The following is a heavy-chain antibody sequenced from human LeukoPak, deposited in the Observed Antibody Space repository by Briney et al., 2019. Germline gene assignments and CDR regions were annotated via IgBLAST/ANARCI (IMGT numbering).Heavy chain of an antibody. J-gene: IGHJ4*02. Sequence: ASVKVSCKASGYTFTSYDINWVRQATGQGLEWMGWINPNSGGTNYAQKFQGRVTMTRDTSISTAYMELSRLRSDDTAVYYCLLSELRPYWGQGTLVTVSS. CDR2: INPNSGGT. D-gene: IGHD1-7*01. CDR3: LLSELRPY. CDR1: GYTFTSYD. V-gene: IGHV1-2*02.